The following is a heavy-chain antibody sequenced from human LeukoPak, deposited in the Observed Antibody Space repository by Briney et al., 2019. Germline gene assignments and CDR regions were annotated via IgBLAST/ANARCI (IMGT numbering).Heavy chain of an antibody. V-gene: IGHV4-4*07. J-gene: IGHJ4*02. CDR3: ANIRRGSIYGYFDF. CDR1: GGSISSYY. CDR2: IYTSGST. Sequence: PSETLSLTCTVSGGSISSYYWSWIRQPAGKGLEWIGRIYTSGSTNYNPSLKSRVTMSVDTSKNQFSLKLSSVTAADTAVYYCANIRRGSIYGYFDFWGQGILVTVSS. D-gene: IGHD5-18*01.